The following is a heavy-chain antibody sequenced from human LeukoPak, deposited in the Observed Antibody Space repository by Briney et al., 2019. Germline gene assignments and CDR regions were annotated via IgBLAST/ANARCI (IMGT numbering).Heavy chain of an antibody. CDR3: ASIGPDGSGSYYDSYYFDY. D-gene: IGHD3-10*01. CDR1: GYSFTSYW. CDR2: IYPGDSDT. J-gene: IGHJ4*02. Sequence: GESLKISCKGSGYSFTSYWIGWVRQMPGEGLEWMGIIYPGDSDTRYSPSFQGQVTISADKSISTAYLQWSSLKASDTAMYYCASIGPDGSGSYYDSYYFDYWGQGTLVTVSS. V-gene: IGHV5-51*01.